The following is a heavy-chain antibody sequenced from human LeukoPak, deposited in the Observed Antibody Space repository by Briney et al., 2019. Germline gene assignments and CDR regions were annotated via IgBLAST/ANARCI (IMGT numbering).Heavy chain of an antibody. CDR2: ITPGGGT. CDR1: GFTFTTYA. J-gene: IGHJ4*02. D-gene: IGHD5-24*01. V-gene: IGHV1-2*02. Sequence: ASVKVSCKASGFTFTTYAIHWVRQAPGQGLEWLGWITPGGGTNYPQKFQGRVAITWDTSITTAYMDLSRLTSDDTAVYYCARDRYGDGFAHLDYWGQGALVTVSS. CDR3: ARDRYGDGFAHLDY.